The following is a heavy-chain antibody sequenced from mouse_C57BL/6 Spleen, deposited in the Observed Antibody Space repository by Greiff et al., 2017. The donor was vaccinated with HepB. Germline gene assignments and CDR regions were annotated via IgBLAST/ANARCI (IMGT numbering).Heavy chain of an antibody. J-gene: IGHJ4*01. CDR1: GYAFSSYW. Sequence: QVQLQQSGAELVKPGASVKISCKASGYAFSSYWMNWVKQRPGKGLEWIGQIYPGDGDTNYNGKFKGKATLTADKSSSTAYMQLSSLTSEDSAVYFCAGGGLRHYYAMDYWGQGTSVTVSS. D-gene: IGHD2-4*01. CDR2: IYPGDGDT. CDR3: AGGGLRHYYAMDY. V-gene: IGHV1-80*01.